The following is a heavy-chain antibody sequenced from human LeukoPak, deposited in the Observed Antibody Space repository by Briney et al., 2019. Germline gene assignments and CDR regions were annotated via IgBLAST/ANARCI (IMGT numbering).Heavy chain of an antibody. V-gene: IGHV3-30*19. CDR1: GFTFSSYG. CDR2: IWYDGSNK. CDR3: ARDNSGWYGSFQH. Sequence: GGSLRLSCAASGFTFSSYGMHWVRQAPGKGLEWVAVIWYDGSNKYYADSVKGRFTISRDNSKNTLYLQMNSLRAEDTAVYYCARDNSGWYGSFQHWGQGTLVTVSS. D-gene: IGHD6-19*01. J-gene: IGHJ1*01.